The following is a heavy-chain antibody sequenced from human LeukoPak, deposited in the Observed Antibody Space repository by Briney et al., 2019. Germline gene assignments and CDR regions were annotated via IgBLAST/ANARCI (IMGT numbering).Heavy chain of an antibody. CDR1: GFSVSTNY. CDR2: MYTLGNT. Sequence: HPGGSLRLSCAGTGFSVSTNYMSWVRQAPGKGLQWVSVMYTLGNTYYADSVKGRFTISRDNSKNTLYLQMNSLRAEDTAVYYCARESYYGSGSYYGGAFDIWGQGTMVTVSS. V-gene: IGHV3-66*01. D-gene: IGHD3-10*01. CDR3: ARESYYGSGSYYGGAFDI. J-gene: IGHJ3*02.